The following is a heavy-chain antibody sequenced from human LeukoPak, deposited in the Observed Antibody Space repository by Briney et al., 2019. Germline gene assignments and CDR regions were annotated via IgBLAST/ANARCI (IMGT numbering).Heavy chain of an antibody. CDR1: GGSFSAYY. CDR3: AKRGPYYYGSGSYYKGAQYYFDS. CDR2: INHSGSI. V-gene: IGHV4-34*01. D-gene: IGHD3-10*01. Sequence: SETLSPTCAVYGGSFSAYYWTWIRQPPGKGLEWIGEINHSGSINYNPSLKSRVTISVDTSKNQFSLKLGSVTAADTAVYYCAKRGPYYYGSGSYYKGAQYYFDSWGQEPLVTVSS. J-gene: IGHJ4*02.